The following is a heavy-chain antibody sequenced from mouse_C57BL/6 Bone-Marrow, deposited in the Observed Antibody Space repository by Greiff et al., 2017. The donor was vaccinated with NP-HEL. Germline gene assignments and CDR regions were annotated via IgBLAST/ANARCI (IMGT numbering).Heavy chain of an antibody. D-gene: IGHD2-3*01. V-gene: IGHV1-72*01. J-gene: IGHJ4*01. CDR3: AREYDGYYYAMDY. Sequence: QVQLQQPGAELVKPGASVKLSCKASGYTFTSYWMPWVTQRPGRGLEWLGRIDPNSGGTKYNEKFKSKATLTVDKPSSTAYMQLSSLTSEDSAVYYCAREYDGYYYAMDYWGQGTSVTVSS. CDR1: GYTFTSYW. CDR2: IDPNSGGT.